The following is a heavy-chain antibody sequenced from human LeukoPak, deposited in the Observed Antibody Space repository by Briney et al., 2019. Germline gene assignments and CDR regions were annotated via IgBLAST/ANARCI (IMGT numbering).Heavy chain of an antibody. CDR1: GYTFTSYG. CDR3: ARDRVIDIVVVPAAIRKGYDP. Sequence: EASVKVSCKASGYTFTSYGISWVRQAPGQGLEWMGWTSAYNGNTNYAQKLQGRVTMTTDTSTSTAYMELRSLRSDDTAVYYCARDRVIDIVVVPAAIRKGYDPWGQGTLVTVSS. CDR2: TSAYNGNT. J-gene: IGHJ5*02. V-gene: IGHV1-18*01. D-gene: IGHD2-2*02.